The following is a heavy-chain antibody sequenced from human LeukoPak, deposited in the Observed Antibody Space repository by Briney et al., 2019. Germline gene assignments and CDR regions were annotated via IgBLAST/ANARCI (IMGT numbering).Heavy chain of an antibody. CDR1: GGSISSSSYY. D-gene: IGHD6-6*01. CDR3: ARDLRLGARLRYNWFDP. J-gene: IGHJ5*02. V-gene: IGHV4-39*07. CDR2: IYYSGST. Sequence: PSENLSLTCTVSGGSISSSSYYWGWIRQPPGKGLEWIGSIYYSGSTYYNPSLKSRVTISVDTSKNQFSLKLSSVTAADTAVYYCARDLRLGARLRYNWFDPWGQGTLVTVSS.